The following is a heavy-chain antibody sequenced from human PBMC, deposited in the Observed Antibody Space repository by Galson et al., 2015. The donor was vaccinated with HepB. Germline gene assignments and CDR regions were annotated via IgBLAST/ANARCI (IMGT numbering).Heavy chain of an antibody. CDR2: IVVGSGNT. D-gene: IGHD1-14*01. V-gene: IGHV1-58*01. Sequence: SVKVSCKASGFTFTSSAVQWVRQARGQRLEWIGWIVVGSGNTNYAQKFQERVTITRDMSTSTAYMELSSLRSEDTAVYYCAAADRHGGIDAFDIWGQGTMVTVSS. CDR1: GFTFTSSA. J-gene: IGHJ3*02. CDR3: AAADRHGGIDAFDI.